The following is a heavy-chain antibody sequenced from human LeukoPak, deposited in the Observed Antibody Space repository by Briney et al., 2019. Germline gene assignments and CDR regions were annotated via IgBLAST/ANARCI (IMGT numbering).Heavy chain of an antibody. J-gene: IGHJ6*04. Sequence: GGSLRLSCAASGFTFSSYSMNWVRQAPGKGLEWVSSIRSSSSYIYYADSVKGRFTISRDNAKNSLYLQMNSLRAEDTAVYYCARVVGYFDWSLTGGMDLWGKGTTVTVSS. V-gene: IGHV3-21*01. D-gene: IGHD3-9*01. CDR2: IRSSSSYI. CDR3: ARVVGYFDWSLTGGMDL. CDR1: GFTFSSYS.